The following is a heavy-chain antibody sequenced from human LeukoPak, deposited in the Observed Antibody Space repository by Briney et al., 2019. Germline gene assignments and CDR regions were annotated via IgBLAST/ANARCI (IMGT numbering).Heavy chain of an antibody. CDR2: ISAYNGNT. CDR3: ARAWGYYYDSSGYNNY. D-gene: IGHD3-22*01. Sequence: ASVKVSCKASGYTFTSYGISWVRQAPGQGLEWMGWISAYNGNTNYAQKLQGRVTMTTDTSTSTAYTELRSLRSDDTAVYYCARAWGYYYDSSGYNNYWGQGTLVTVSS. J-gene: IGHJ4*02. V-gene: IGHV1-18*01. CDR1: GYTFTSYG.